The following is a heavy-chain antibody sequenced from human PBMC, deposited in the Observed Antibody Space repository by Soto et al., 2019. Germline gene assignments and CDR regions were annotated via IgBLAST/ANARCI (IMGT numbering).Heavy chain of an antibody. D-gene: IGHD3-10*02. J-gene: IGHJ6*02. V-gene: IGHV3-66*01. CDR3: ARDPLAITCSAYGMDV. CDR2: IYSDGTT. Sequence: EVQLVESGGGLVQPGGSLRLSCVASGFTVSRNYMSWVRQAPGKGLEWVSGIYSDGTTDYADSVKGRFTISRDNSKNTLYLQVNSLRAEDTAVYYCARDPLAITCSAYGMDVWGQGTTVTVSS. CDR1: GFTVSRNY.